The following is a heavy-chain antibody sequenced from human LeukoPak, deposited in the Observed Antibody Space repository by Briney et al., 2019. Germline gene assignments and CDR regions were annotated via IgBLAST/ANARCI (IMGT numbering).Heavy chain of an antibody. CDR1: GGSFSSGGYY. V-gene: IGHV4-31*03. D-gene: IGHD3/OR15-3a*01. CDR3: AREDWESYHFDY. J-gene: IGHJ4*02. CDR2: IDYRGST. Sequence: TLSLTCTVSGGSFSSGGYYWSWIRQHPGKGLEWIGYIDYRGSTYYNPSLQSRVTLSVDTSKTQFSLKLTSFTAADTAVYYCAREDWESYHFDYWGQGTLATVSS.